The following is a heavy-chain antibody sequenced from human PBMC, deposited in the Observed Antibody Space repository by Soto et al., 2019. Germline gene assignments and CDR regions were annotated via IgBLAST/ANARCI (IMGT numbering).Heavy chain of an antibody. CDR3: AGDIPYCGGVCHDAFDI. D-gene: IGHD2-21*02. Sequence: ASVKVSCKASGYTFTSYYMHWVRQAPGQGLEWMGIIRPSGGSTTYAQKFQGRVTMTRDTSTSTVYMELSSLRPEDTAVYYCAGDIPYCGGVCHDAFDIWGQGTMVTVSS. CDR1: GYTFTSYY. J-gene: IGHJ3*02. CDR2: IRPSGGST. V-gene: IGHV1-46*01.